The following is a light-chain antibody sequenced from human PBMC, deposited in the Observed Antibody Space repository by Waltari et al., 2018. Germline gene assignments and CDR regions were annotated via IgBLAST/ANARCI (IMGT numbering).Light chain of an antibody. CDR3: ASYIAASTLV. Sequence: QSALTQPASVSGSPGQSITISCTGSGTDVGRYNYVSWYQHYPDKAPRLMISDVTNRPSGVSDRFSGSKSGNTASLTISGLQPEDEADYYCASYIAASTLVFGGGTRLTVV. V-gene: IGLV2-14*03. CDR2: DVT. J-gene: IGLJ3*02. CDR1: GTDVGRYNY.